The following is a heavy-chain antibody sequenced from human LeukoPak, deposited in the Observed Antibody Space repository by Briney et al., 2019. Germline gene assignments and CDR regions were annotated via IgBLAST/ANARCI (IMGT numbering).Heavy chain of an antibody. D-gene: IGHD2-15*01. V-gene: IGHV1-2*02. Sequence: ASVKVSCKASGYTFTGYYMHWLRQAPGQGLEWMGWINSNSGGVHYAQDFQGRLIMTRDTSISTAYMDLTRLRYDDTAVYFCARYLAAPYDAFDIWGQGTMVTVSS. CDR3: ARYLAAPYDAFDI. J-gene: IGHJ3*02. CDR1: GYTFTGYY. CDR2: INSNSGGV.